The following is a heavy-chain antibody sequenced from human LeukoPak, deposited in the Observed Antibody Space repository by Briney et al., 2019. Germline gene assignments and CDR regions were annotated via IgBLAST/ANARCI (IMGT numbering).Heavy chain of an antibody. D-gene: IGHD3-22*01. CDR3: ARALSYYYDSSGYYLEGGAFDI. CDR1: GGSISSGSYY. CDR2: IYTSGST. Sequence: SQTLSLTCTVSGGSISSGSYYWSWIRQPAGKGLEWIGRIYTSGSTNYNPSLKSRVTISVDTSKNQFSLKLSSVTAADTAVYYCARALSYYYDSSGYYLEGGAFDIWGQGTMVTVSS. J-gene: IGHJ3*02. V-gene: IGHV4-61*02.